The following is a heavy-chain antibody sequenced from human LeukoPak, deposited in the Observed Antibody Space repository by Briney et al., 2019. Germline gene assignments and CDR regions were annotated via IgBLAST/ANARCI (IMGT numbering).Heavy chain of an antibody. V-gene: IGHV3-7*01. J-gene: IGHJ6*03. D-gene: IGHD1-26*01. CDR2: IKQDGSEK. Sequence: GGSLRLSCAASGFTFSSYLMSWVRQALGKGLEWVANIKQDGSEKYYVESVKGRFTISRDNAKNSLYLQMNSLTAEDTAVYYCARDPYSGAYGNTYYYYMDVWGKGTTVTISS. CDR3: ARDPYSGAYGNTYYYYMDV. CDR1: GFTFSSYL.